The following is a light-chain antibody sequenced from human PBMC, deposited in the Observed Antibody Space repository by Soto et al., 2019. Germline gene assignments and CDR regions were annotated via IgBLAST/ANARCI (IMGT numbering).Light chain of an antibody. CDR3: QQYGSSPMYT. CDR1: QSVSSNY. V-gene: IGKV3-20*01. CDR2: GAS. J-gene: IGKJ2*01. Sequence: EIVLTQSPGTLSLSPGERATLSCRASQSVSSNYFAWYQQKPGQAPRLLIYGASGRATGIPDRFSGSGSGKYFPLIIRRLEPEDFAVYSRQQYGSSPMYTFGQGTKLEIK.